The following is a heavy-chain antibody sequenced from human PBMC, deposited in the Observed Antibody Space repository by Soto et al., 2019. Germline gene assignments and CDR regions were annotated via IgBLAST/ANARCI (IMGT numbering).Heavy chain of an antibody. V-gene: IGHV4-34*01. CDR3: ARHNGPLYVGYYYDMNV. Sequence: PSETLSLTCAVYGESFSGYIWTWIRQTPGKGLEWIGHINYSGNAYYNPSLKSRVSISVDSSKSQFSLKLSSVAAADTAVYYCARHNGPLYVGYYYDMNVWGQGTTVTVSS. J-gene: IGHJ6*02. CDR1: GESFSGYI. D-gene: IGHD3-16*01. CDR2: INYSGNA.